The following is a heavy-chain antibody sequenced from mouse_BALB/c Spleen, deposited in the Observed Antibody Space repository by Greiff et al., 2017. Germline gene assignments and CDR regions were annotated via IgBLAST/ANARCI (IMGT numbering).Heavy chain of an antibody. D-gene: IGHD2-1*01. V-gene: IGHV5-9-4*01. J-gene: IGHJ4*01. CDR1: GFTFSSYA. CDR3: ASYGNSYAMDY. CDR2: ISSGGSYT. Sequence: EVKLVESGGGLVKPGGSLKLSCAASGFTFSSYAMSWVRQSPEKRLEWVAEISSGGSYTYYPDTVTGRFTISRDNAKNTLYLEMSSLRSEDTAMYYCASYGNSYAMDYWGQGTSVTVSS.